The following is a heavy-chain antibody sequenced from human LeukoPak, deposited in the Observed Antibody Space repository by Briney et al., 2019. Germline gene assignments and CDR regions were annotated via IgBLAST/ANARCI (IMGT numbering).Heavy chain of an antibody. CDR1: GFSLSSYG. CDR2: IRYDGKTD. D-gene: IGHD3-10*01. V-gene: IGHV3-30*02. J-gene: IGHJ5*02. Sequence: GGSLRLSCVASGFSLSSYGMHWVRQAPGKELEWVTSIRYDGKTDYYADSVKGRFTVSRDNSQNTVFLDMNTLNTGDTAVYYCAQCHGRPFGGNWLDPWGQGTLVTVSS. CDR3: AQCHGRPFGGNWLDP.